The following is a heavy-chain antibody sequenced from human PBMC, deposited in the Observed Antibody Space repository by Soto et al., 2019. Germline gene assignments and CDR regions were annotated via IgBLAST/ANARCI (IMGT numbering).Heavy chain of an antibody. CDR3: ARARYYYDSSGYSPPFDY. D-gene: IGHD3-22*01. J-gene: IGHJ4*02. CDR1: GGTFSSYT. V-gene: IGHV1-69*02. Sequence: QVQLVQSGAEVKKPGSSVKVSCKASGGTFSSYTISWVRQAPGQGLEWMGRIIPILGIANYAQKFQGRVTISADKSTSTAYMELSSLRSEDTAVYYCARARYYYDSSGYSPPFDYWGQGTLVTVSS. CDR2: IIPILGIA.